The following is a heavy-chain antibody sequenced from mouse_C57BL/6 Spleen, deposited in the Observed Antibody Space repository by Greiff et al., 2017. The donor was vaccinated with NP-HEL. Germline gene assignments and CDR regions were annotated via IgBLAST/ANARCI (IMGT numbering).Heavy chain of an antibody. D-gene: IGHD3-2*02. Sequence: EVKLMESGGGLVKPGGSLKLSCAASGFTFSDYGMHWVRQAPEKGLEWVAYISSGSSTIYYADTVKGRFTISRDNAKNTLFLQMTSLRSEDTAMYYCARSSEVAMDYWGQGTSVTVSS. CDR1: GFTFSDYG. CDR2: ISSGSSTI. CDR3: ARSSEVAMDY. J-gene: IGHJ4*01. V-gene: IGHV5-17*01.